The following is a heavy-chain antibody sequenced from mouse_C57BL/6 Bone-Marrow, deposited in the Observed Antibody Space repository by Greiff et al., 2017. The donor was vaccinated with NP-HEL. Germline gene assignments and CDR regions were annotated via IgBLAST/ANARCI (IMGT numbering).Heavy chain of an antibody. J-gene: IGHJ4*01. CDR2: IRNKANNHAT. CDR1: GFTFSDAW. V-gene: IGHV6-6*01. D-gene: IGHD1-1*01. CDR3: TRMTTVVATRAMDY. Sequence: EVMLVESGGGLVQPGGSMKLSCAASGFTFSDAWMDWVRQSPEKGLEWVAEIRNKANNHATSYAESVKGRFTISRDDSKSSVYLQMSSLRAGDTGIDYCTRMTTVVATRAMDYWGQGTSVTVSS.